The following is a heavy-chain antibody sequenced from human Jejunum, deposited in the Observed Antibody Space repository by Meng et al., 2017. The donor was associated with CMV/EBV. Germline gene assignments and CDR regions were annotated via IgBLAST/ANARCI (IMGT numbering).Heavy chain of an antibody. J-gene: IGHJ4*02. Sequence: SRYAMTWARQAPGKGLDWLSVISASGGTTDYADSVKGRFTMSRDNSKDTLYLEMDSVRADDTALYYCAKARDSSRYCSGTSCPIDYWGQGTLVTVSS. CDR3: AKARDSSRYCSGTSCPIDY. CDR1: SRYA. CDR2: ISASGGTT. D-gene: IGHD2-2*01. V-gene: IGHV3-23*01.